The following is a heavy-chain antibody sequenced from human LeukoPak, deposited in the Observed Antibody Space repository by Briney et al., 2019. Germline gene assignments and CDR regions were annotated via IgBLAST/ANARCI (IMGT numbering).Heavy chain of an antibody. V-gene: IGHV3-66*01. J-gene: IGHJ4*02. CDR1: GFTVSSNY. Sequence: GGSLRLSCAASGFTVSSNYMNWVRQAPGKGLEWVSLIYSGGSTHYADSVKGRFTISRDSSRNTLYLQMNSLRVEDTAVYYCARDPSAVAINTYGWGQGTLVTVSS. D-gene: IGHD6-13*01. CDR2: IYSGGST. CDR3: ARDPSAVAINTYG.